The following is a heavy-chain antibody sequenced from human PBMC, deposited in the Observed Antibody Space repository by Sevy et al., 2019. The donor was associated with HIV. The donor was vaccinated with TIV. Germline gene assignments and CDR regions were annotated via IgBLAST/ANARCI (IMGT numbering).Heavy chain of an antibody. D-gene: IGHD4-17*01. V-gene: IGHV3-43D*04. CDR3: AKGYGANTGVDY. CDR1: GFTFDDYA. J-gene: IGHJ4*02. Sequence: GWSLRLSCAASGFTFDDYAMHWVRQAPGKGLEWVSLINWDGSRTYYADSVKGRFTISRDNSKNSLYLQMNSLRAEDTALYYCAKGYGANTGVDYWGQGTLVTVSS. CDR2: INWDGSRT.